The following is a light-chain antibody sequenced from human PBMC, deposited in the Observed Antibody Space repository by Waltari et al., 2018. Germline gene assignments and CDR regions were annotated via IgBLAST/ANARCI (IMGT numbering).Light chain of an antibody. CDR3: TSKRGGDIWV. Sequence: QSALTQPASVSGSPGQSITISCTGTSGDVGAYNFVSWYQQHPGKAPKLMIYDVSNRPSGVSDRFSGSKSSNTAPLTISGLQAEDEADYYCTSKRGGDIWVFGGGTKLTVL. V-gene: IGLV2-14*03. J-gene: IGLJ3*02. CDR2: DVS. CDR1: SGDVGAYNF.